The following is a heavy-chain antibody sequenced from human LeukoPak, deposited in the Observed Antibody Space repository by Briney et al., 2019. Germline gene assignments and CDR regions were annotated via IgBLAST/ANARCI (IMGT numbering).Heavy chain of an antibody. J-gene: IGHJ4*02. Sequence: ASVKVSCRASGYTFTSSDINWVRQATGQGLEWMGWMNPNSGDTGYAQEFQGRVTMTRDTSISTAYMELSSLTSDDTAVYYCARGGAGTLEAVDWGQGTLVTVSS. CDR1: GYTFTSSD. CDR2: MNPNSGDT. V-gene: IGHV1-8*01. CDR3: ARGGAGTLEAVD. D-gene: IGHD6-19*01.